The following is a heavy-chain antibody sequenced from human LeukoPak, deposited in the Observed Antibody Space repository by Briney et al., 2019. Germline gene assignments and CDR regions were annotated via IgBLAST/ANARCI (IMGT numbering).Heavy chain of an antibody. Sequence: ASVKVSCKASGYTFTSYDINWVRQATGQGLEWMGWMNPNSGNTGYAQKFQGRVTITRNTSISTAYMELSSLRSEDTAVYYCARGLGSSWPNWGREFDYWGQGTLVTVSS. CDR2: MNPNSGNT. V-gene: IGHV1-8*03. J-gene: IGHJ4*02. CDR3: ARGLGSSWPNWGREFDY. CDR1: GYTFTSYD. D-gene: IGHD6-13*01.